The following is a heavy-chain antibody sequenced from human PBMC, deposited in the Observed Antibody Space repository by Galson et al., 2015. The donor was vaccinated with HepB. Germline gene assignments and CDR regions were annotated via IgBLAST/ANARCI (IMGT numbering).Heavy chain of an antibody. D-gene: IGHD6-19*01. J-gene: IGHJ4*02. Sequence: SLRLSCAASGFTFSNYGMHRVRQAPGKGLEWVAVISYGGSNKYYADSVKGRFTISRDNSKHTLYLQMNSLRAEDTALYYCAKDPYLYSALAGTIAGFDYWGQGTLVTVSS. CDR2: ISYGGSNK. CDR3: AKDPYLYSALAGTIAGFDY. CDR1: GFTFSNYG. V-gene: IGHV3-30*18.